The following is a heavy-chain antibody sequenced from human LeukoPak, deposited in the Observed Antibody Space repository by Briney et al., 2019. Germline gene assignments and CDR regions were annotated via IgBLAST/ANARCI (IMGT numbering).Heavy chain of an antibody. D-gene: IGHD2-15*01. J-gene: IGHJ4*02. CDR2: IKYDDTVK. Sequence: GGSLRLSCTAAGFNLGTYWMSWVRQSPEKGLEFVANIKYDDTVKNYVDSVKGRFTISRDNPSNSVYLQMDSLRPEDTALYYCARDPDSSAFDYWGQGAQVTVSS. CDR3: ARDPDSSAFDY. CDR1: GFNLGTYW. V-gene: IGHV3-7*01.